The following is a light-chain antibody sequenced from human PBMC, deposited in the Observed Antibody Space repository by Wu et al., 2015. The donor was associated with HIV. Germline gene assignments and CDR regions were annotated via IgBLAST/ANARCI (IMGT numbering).Light chain of an antibody. CDR2: GAS. CDR3: QQYGTSPXT. Sequence: EIVLTQSPGTLSLSPGERATLSCRASQSVSSNYLAWYQQKPGQAPRLLIYGASSRATGIPDRFSGSGSGTDFTLTISGLEPEDFAVYFCQQYGTSPXTFGPGTRVDIK. J-gene: IGKJ3*01. V-gene: IGKV3-20*01. CDR1: QSVSSNY.